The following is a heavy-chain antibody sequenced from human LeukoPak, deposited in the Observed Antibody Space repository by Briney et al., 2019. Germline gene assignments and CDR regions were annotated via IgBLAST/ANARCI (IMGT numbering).Heavy chain of an antibody. V-gene: IGHV4-59*11. J-gene: IGHJ4*02. CDR3: ARVDGTSWLSDY. CDR1: VGSISSHY. CDR2: YYYSGST. Sequence: SETLSLTCTGSVGSISSHYGSWIRQPPAKGVEWIRYYYYSGSTNYNPPRKSQVTISRDTSKNQYRLELTSVTAHDPAVYFGARVDGTSWLSDYWGQGTLVTVSS. D-gene: IGHD2-2*01.